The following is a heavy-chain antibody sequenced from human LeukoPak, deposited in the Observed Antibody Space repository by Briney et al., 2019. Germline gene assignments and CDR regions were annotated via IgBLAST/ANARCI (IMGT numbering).Heavy chain of an antibody. CDR1: GFTFDDYA. CDR3: AKDISAVAVTNWFDY. J-gene: IGHJ4*02. D-gene: IGHD6-19*01. V-gene: IGHV3-9*01. CDR2: ISWNSGSI. Sequence: GRSLRLSCAASGFTFDDYAMHWVRQAPGKGLEWVSGISWNSGSIGYADSVKGRFTISRDNAKNSLYLQMNSLRAEDTALYYGAKDISAVAVTNWFDYGGQDTLVTVSS.